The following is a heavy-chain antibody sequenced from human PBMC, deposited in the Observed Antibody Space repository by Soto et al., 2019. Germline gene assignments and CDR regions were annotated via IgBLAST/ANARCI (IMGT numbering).Heavy chain of an antibody. CDR2: IKSKTDGGTT. CDR3: TTDPSAFYYYDSSGSS. Sequence: GGALRLSCAASGFTFSNAWMNWVRQAPGKGLEWVGRIKSKTDGGTTDYAAPVKGRFTISRDDSNNTLYLQMNSLKTEDTAVYYCTTDPSAFYYYDSSGSSWGQGTLVTVSS. V-gene: IGHV3-15*07. D-gene: IGHD3-22*01. J-gene: IGHJ5*02. CDR1: GFTFSNAW.